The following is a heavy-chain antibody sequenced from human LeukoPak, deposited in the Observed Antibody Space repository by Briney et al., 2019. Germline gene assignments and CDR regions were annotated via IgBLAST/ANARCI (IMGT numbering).Heavy chain of an antibody. D-gene: IGHD3-10*01. J-gene: IGHJ4*02. CDR2: ISAYNGNT. CDR1: GYTFTSYG. CDR3: ARDTMVRGAIIPHFDY. V-gene: IGHV1-18*01. Sequence: ASVKVSCKASGYTFTSYGISWVRQAPGQGLEWMGWISAYNGNTNYAQKLQGRVTMTTDTSTSTAYMELRSLRSDDTAVYYCARDTMVRGAIIPHFDYWGQGTLVTVSP.